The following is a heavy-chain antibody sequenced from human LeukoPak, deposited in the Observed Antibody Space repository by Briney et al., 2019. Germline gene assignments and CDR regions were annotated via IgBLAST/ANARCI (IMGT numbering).Heavy chain of an antibody. CDR3: ARGSEAGGWFHTYCFDY. D-gene: IGHD3-10*01. J-gene: IGHJ4*02. CDR1: GYTFTRYY. Sequence: ASVKVSCKASGYTFTRYYLHWVRQAPGQGLEWTGIINPSSNRTGYAQKFQGRVTMTRDTSTRTVYMELSSLRSDDTAVYYCARGSEAGGWFHTYCFDYWGLGTLVTVSS. CDR2: INPSSNRT. V-gene: IGHV1-46*01.